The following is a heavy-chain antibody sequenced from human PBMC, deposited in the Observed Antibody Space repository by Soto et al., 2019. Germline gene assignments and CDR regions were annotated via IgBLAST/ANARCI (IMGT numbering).Heavy chain of an antibody. V-gene: IGHV1-18*01. CDR1: GYTFSSYG. D-gene: IGHD1-1*01. CDR2: ISVHHGYA. Sequence: QVQLAQSGAEVKKPGASVTVSCKASGYTFSSYGISWVRQAPGQGMEWVGWISVHHGYAKYATELQGRVTMTTDTSTSTAYMELRSLSSDDSAVYYWARLEHNVGPHDYWGQGTLVTVTS. J-gene: IGHJ4*02. CDR3: ARLEHNVGPHDY.